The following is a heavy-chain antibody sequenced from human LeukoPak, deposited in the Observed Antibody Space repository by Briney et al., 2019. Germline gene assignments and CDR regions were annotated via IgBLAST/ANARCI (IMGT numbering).Heavy chain of an antibody. CDR2: IYHSGAA. Sequence: PSETLPLTCGVSGDSISSDGHSWSWIRQPPGKGLEWVGYIYHSGAAYHNPSLKSRLALSVDTSNNQFSLRLRSVTAADTAVYYCVRGVGGEYFYFDRWGQGALVTVSA. CDR1: GDSISSDGHS. CDR3: VRGVGGEYFYFDR. J-gene: IGHJ4*02. D-gene: IGHD1-26*01. V-gene: IGHV4-30-4*07.